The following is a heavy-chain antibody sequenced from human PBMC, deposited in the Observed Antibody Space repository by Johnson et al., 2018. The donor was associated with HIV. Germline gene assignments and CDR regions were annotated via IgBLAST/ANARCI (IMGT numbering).Heavy chain of an antibody. CDR1: GFIFSIYP. J-gene: IGHJ3*02. CDR2: ISSDGGST. Sequence: QVQLVESGGGLVQPGGSLRLSCATSGFIFSIYPIHWVRQAPGKGLEYVSAISSDGGSTYYADSVKGRFTISRDNSKNKLYLQMNSLRAEDTAVYYCAREKTTPDAFDIWGQGTMVTVSS. V-gene: IGHV3-64*04. D-gene: IGHD4-11*01. CDR3: AREKTTPDAFDI.